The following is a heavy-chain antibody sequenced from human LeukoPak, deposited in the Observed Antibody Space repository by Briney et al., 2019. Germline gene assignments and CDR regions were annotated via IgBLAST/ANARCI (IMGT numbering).Heavy chain of an antibody. V-gene: IGHV1-2*06. CDR3: ARDGLVRRKVLLWFGELNN. D-gene: IGHD3-10*01. Sequence: ASVKGSCKASGYTFTGYYMHWVRQAPGQRLEWMGRINPNSGGTNYAQKFQGRVTMTRDTSISTAYMELSRLRSDDTAVYYCARDGLVRRKVLLWFGELNNWGQGTLVTVSS. J-gene: IGHJ4*02. CDR1: GYTFTGYY. CDR2: INPNSGGT.